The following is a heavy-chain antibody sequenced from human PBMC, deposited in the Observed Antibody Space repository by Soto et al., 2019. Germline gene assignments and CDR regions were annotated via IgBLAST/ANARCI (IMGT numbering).Heavy chain of an antibody. Sequence: PSETLSLTCAVYGGSFSGYYWSWLRQPPGKGLERIGEINHSGSTNYNPSHKSRVTRSVDTSRNQFSLQLSSVTAADTALYYCARTVTTSRRSDYWGQRTLVTVAS. CDR2: INHSGST. J-gene: IGHJ4*02. D-gene: IGHD4-17*01. V-gene: IGHV4-34*01. CDR3: ARTVTTSRRSDY. CDR1: GGSFSGYY.